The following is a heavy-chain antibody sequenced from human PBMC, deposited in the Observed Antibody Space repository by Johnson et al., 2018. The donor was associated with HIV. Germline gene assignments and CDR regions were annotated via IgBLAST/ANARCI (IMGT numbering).Heavy chain of an antibody. J-gene: IGHJ3*02. CDR1: GLSFSKAW. V-gene: IGHV3-52*01. CDR2: IKCDGSAK. CDR3: AKVSGGGIVRWDI. D-gene: IGHD3-10*01. Sequence: VESGGGLVKPGGSLRLSCAVYGLSFSKAWMHWVCQAPEKGLEWVADIKCDGSAKYYVDSVKGRLTISRDNSKNTLYLQMNSLRAEDTAVYYCAKVSGGGIVRWDIWGQGTMVTVSS.